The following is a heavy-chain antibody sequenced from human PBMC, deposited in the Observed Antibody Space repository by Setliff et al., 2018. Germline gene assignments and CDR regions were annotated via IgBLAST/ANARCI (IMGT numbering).Heavy chain of an antibody. V-gene: IGHV4-39*07. CDR3: ARVCGYYYYYYGMDV. CDR2: IYYSGST. Sequence: SETLSLTCTVSGGSISSSSYYWGWIRQPPGKGLEWIGSIYYSGSTYYNPSLKSRVTISVDTSKNQFSLKLSSVTAADTAVYYCARVCGYYYYYYGMDVWGQGTTVTVSS. CDR1: GGSISSSSYY. J-gene: IGHJ6*02.